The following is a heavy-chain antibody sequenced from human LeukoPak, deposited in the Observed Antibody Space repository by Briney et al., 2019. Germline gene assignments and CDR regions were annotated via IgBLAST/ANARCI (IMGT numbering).Heavy chain of an antibody. CDR1: GFTFSSYA. D-gene: IGHD3-10*01. V-gene: IGHV3-23*01. CDR2: ISGSGGST. Sequence: GGSLRLSCAASGFTFSSYAMSWVRQAPGKGLEWVSAISGSGGSTYYADSVKGRLTISRDNSKNTLYMQMNSLRAEDTAVYYCAKDGPQYYYGSGSYLDYWGQGTLVTVSS. CDR3: AKDGPQYYYGSGSYLDY. J-gene: IGHJ4*02.